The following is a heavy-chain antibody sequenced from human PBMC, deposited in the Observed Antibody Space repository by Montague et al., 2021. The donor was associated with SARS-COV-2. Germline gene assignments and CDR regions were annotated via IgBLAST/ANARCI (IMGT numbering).Heavy chain of an antibody. CDR2: ISHDESNH. CDR1: RLPFNGYA. Sequence: SLRLSCAASRLPFNGYAMHWVRQAPGKGLEWLTFISHDESNHRYADSVKGRFTISRDNSKNTLYLQIDSLRPEDTAVYYCAREGYRSGSFYIDYWGQGTLVTVSS. V-gene: IGHV3-30*04. D-gene: IGHD1-26*01. J-gene: IGHJ4*01. CDR3: AREGYRSGSFYIDY.